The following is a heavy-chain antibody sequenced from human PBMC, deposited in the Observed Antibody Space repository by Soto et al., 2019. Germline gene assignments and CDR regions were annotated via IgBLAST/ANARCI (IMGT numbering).Heavy chain of an antibody. D-gene: IGHD3-22*01. Sequence: GGSLSLSCAASGFSFSNAWMTWVRQAPGKGLEWVGRIKSQTDGGTTDYAAPVKGRFTISRDDSKNTLYLQMNSLEIENTAVYFCVTDTRRVVAASGAYWGQGTLVPVSS. J-gene: IGHJ4*02. CDR1: GFSFSNAW. CDR2: IKSQTDGGTT. V-gene: IGHV3-15*01. CDR3: VTDTRRVVAASGAY.